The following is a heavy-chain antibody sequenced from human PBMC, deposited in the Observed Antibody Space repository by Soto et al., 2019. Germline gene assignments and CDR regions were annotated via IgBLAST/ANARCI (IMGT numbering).Heavy chain of an antibody. Sequence: QVQLVGSGGGVVQPGRSLRLSCAASGFTFSSYAMHWVRQASGKGLEWVAVISYDGSNKYYADSVKGRFTISRDNSKNTLYLQMNSLRAEDTAVYYCARVFSSGWYTYFDYWGQGTLVTVSS. CDR2: ISYDGSNK. CDR1: GFTFSSYA. D-gene: IGHD6-19*01. CDR3: ARVFSSGWYTYFDY. V-gene: IGHV3-30-3*01. J-gene: IGHJ4*02.